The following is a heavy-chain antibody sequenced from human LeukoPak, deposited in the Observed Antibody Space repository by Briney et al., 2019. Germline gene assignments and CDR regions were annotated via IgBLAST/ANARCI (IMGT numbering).Heavy chain of an antibody. CDR3: AKDTDSSGYYSGYFDY. D-gene: IGHD3-22*01. V-gene: IGHV3-43D*03. CDR1: GFTFDDYA. CDR2: ISWDGGST. Sequence: TGGSLRLSCAASGFTFDDYAMHWVRQAPGKGLEWVSLISWDGGSTYYADSVKGRFTISRDNSKNSLYLQMNNLRVEDTALYYCAKDTDSSGYYSGYFDYWGQGTLVTVSS. J-gene: IGHJ4*02.